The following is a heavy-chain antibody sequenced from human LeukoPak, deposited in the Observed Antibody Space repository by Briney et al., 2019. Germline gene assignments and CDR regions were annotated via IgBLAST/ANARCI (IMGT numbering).Heavy chain of an antibody. CDR3: TRDVSYYYGSGSYMVNWFDP. V-gene: IGHV3-49*04. Sequence: PGGSLRLSCTASGFTFGDYAMSWVRQAPGKGLEWVGFIRSKAYGGKTEYAASVKGRFTISRDDSKSIAYLQMNSLKTEDTAVYYCTRDVSYYYGSGSYMVNWFDPWGQGTLVTVSS. D-gene: IGHD3-10*01. CDR1: GFTFGDYA. CDR2: IRSKAYGGKT. J-gene: IGHJ5*02.